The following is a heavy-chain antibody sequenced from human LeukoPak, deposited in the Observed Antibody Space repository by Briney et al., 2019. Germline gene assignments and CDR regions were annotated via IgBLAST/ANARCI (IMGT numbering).Heavy chain of an antibody. CDR1: GYTFTSYG. Sequence: ASVKVSCKASGYTFTSYGISWVRQAPGRGLEWMGWISAYNGNTNYAQKLQGRVTMTTDTSTSTAYMELRSLRSDDTAVYYCARDGSGSYYNVRPYYYYMDVWGKGTTVTVSS. J-gene: IGHJ6*03. CDR2: ISAYNGNT. CDR3: ARDGSGSYYNVRPYYYYMDV. D-gene: IGHD3-10*01. V-gene: IGHV1-18*01.